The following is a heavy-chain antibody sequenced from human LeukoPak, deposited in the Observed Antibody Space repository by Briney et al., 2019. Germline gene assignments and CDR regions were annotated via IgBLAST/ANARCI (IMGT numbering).Heavy chain of an antibody. Sequence: GGSLRLSCAASGFTFTNFVMSWVRQAPGKGLEWISTVSASGARTYFADSVKGRFTISRDNSKNTLYLQMYSLRVEDTATYYCAKGHRLCTSGNCNSQVDYWGHGTLVTVSS. CDR3: AKGHRLCTSGNCNSQVDY. CDR2: VSASGART. J-gene: IGHJ4*01. V-gene: IGHV3-23*01. CDR1: GFTFTNFV. D-gene: IGHD2-15*01.